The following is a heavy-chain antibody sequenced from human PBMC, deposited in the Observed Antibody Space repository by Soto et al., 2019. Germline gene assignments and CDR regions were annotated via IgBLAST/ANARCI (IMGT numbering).Heavy chain of an antibody. CDR2: ISGTGGST. D-gene: IGHD6-13*01. V-gene: IGHV3-23*01. CDR3: ARSKYSSSWYFDY. J-gene: IGHJ4*02. Sequence: PGGSLGLSCAASGFTFSSYVMSWVRQAPGKGLEWVSAISGTGGSTYYVDSVKGRFTISRDNSRNTLSLEMNSLRAEDTAVYYCARSKYSSSWYFDYWGQGTLVTVSS. CDR1: GFTFSSYV.